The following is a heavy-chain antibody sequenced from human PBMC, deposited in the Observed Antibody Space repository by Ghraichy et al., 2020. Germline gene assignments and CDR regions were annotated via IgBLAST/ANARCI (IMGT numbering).Heavy chain of an antibody. CDR3: ARRVVGATYMDV. J-gene: IGHJ6*02. V-gene: IGHV3-7*01. CDR1: GFTFSSYW. Sequence: GESLNISCAASGFTFSSYWMSWVRQAPGKGLEWVANIKQDGSEKYYVDSVKGRFTISRDNAKNSLYLQINSLRAEDTAVYYCARRVVGATYMDVWGQGTTVTVSS. D-gene: IGHD1-26*01. CDR2: IKQDGSEK.